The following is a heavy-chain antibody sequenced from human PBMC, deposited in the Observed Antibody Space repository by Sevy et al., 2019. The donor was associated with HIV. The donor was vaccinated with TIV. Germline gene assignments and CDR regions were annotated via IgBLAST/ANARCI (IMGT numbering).Heavy chain of an antibody. CDR2: IWFDGSNE. Sequence: EGSLRLSCAASGFSFSSYGMHWVRQAPGKELEWLAVIWFDGSNEYYADSVKGRFTISRDIAKNTLYLQMNSLRAEDTTVCYCARDLEFNGYRDNGPAFNPDDWGRGTLVTVSS. J-gene: IGHJ4*02. D-gene: IGHD5-18*01. CDR3: ARDLEFNGYRDNGPAFNPDD. V-gene: IGHV3-33*01. CDR1: GFSFSSYG.